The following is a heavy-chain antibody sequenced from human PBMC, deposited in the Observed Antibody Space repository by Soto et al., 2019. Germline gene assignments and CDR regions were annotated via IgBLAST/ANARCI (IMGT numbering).Heavy chain of an antibody. Sequence: QVQLVESGGGVVQPGRSLRLSCAVSGFTVSSYGMHWVRQAPGKGLEWVAVISRDGRTTFYADSVKGRFNISRDNSRHKLFLEMKGLRGDDVAVYYCPGEVASGSWGQGTLVTVSS. J-gene: IGHJ5*02. D-gene: IGHD2-21*01. CDR1: GFTVSSYG. CDR2: ISRDGRTT. CDR3: PGEVASGS. V-gene: IGHV3-30*03.